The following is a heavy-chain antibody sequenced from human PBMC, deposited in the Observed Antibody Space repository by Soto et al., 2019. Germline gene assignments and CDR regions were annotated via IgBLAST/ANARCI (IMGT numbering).Heavy chain of an antibody. CDR3: ATDRRGSSWWGNWFDP. J-gene: IGHJ5*02. V-gene: IGHV1-69*06. CDR1: GGTFSSYA. CDR2: IIPIFGTA. Sequence: GASVKVSCKASGGTFSSYAISWVRQAPGQGLEWMGGIIPIFGTANYAQKFQGRVTITADKSTSTAYMELSSLRSEDTAVYYCATDRRGSSWWGNWFDPWGQGTLVTVSS. D-gene: IGHD6-13*01.